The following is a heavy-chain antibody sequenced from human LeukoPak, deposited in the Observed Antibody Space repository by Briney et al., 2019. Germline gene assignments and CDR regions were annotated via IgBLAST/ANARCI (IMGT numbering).Heavy chain of an antibody. CDR2: IYYSGNT. D-gene: IGHD6-13*01. CDR1: GGSISNSNYY. V-gene: IGHV4-39*07. CDR3: ARWNIAGDAFDI. Sequence: SETLPLTCTVSGGSISNSNYYWGWIRRPPGKGLEWIGSIYYSGNTYYNPSLKSRVTISVDRSKNQFSLKLSSVTAADTAVYYCARWNIAGDAFDIWGQGTMVTVSS. J-gene: IGHJ3*02.